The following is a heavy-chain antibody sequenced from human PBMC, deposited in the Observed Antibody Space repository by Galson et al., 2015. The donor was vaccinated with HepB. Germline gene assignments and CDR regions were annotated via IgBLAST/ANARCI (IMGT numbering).Heavy chain of an antibody. Sequence: CAISGDSVSSHSAAWNWIRQSPSRGLEWLGRTYYRSKWYNDYAVSVKSRITINPDTSKNQFSLQLNSVTPEDTAVYYCARDSESTVVTPGPIDYWGQGTLVTVSS. D-gene: IGHD4-23*01. CDR2: TYYRSKWYN. CDR1: GDSVSSHSAA. V-gene: IGHV6-1*01. J-gene: IGHJ4*02. CDR3: ARDSESTVVTPGPIDY.